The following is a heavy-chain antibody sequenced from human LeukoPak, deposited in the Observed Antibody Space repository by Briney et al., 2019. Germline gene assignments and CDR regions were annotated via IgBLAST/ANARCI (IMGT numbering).Heavy chain of an antibody. J-gene: IGHJ6*04. D-gene: IGHD1-1*01. Sequence: PGGSLRLSCAASGFTFSSYGMHWVRQAPGKGLEWVAVISYDGSNKYYADSVKGRFTISRDNSKNTLYLQMNSLRAEDTAVYYCAKDPRVVWNVDYYYGMDVWGKGTTVTVSS. CDR1: GFTFSSYG. CDR3: AKDPRVVWNVDYYYGMDV. CDR2: ISYDGSNK. V-gene: IGHV3-30*18.